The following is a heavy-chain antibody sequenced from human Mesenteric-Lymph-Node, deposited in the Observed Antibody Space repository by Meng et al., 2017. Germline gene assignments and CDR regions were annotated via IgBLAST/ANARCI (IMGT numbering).Heavy chain of an antibody. J-gene: IGHJ5*02. CDR2: ISYSGAT. V-gene: IGHV4-30-4*01. CDR1: GASISSAVF. D-gene: IGHD2-2*02. Sequence: QASVPRLVRPSPTSSLSCTVSGASISSAVFWIWIRQPPGKDLEWIGYISYSGATHYNPSLKSRLTISVDTAKNQFSLSLSSVTAADTAVYYCARVVGDCASCYKGWFNPWGQGTLVTVSS. CDR3: ARVVGDCASCYKGWFNP.